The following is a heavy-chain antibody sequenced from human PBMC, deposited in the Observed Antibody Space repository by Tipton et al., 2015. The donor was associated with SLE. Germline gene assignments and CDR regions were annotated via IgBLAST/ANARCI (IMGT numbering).Heavy chain of an antibody. Sequence: TLSLTCAVYSGSFSGYYWTWIRQPPGKGLEWIGESNQSGSANYNPSLKSRVFISVDTSKSQFSLHLTSVTAADTAVYYCAKWSVVASGQPFGHWGQGILVTVSS. D-gene: IGHD2-21*01. CDR3: AKWSVVASGQPFGH. J-gene: IGHJ4*02. V-gene: IGHV4-34*01. CDR2: SNQSGSA. CDR1: SGSFSGYY.